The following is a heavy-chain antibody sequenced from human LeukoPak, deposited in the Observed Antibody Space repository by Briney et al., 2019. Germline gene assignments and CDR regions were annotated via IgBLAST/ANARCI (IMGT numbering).Heavy chain of an antibody. Sequence: PAGSLRLSCAASGFTVSSNYMSWVRQAPGQGLELDSVIYSGGSTYYADSAKGQLTISRDNSKSTLYIQMNSLRAEDTAVYYCARAKPKNIVRGLIMRRESRYYFDYWGQGTLVTVSS. V-gene: IGHV3-53*01. CDR3: ARAKPKNIVRGLIMRRESRYYFDY. CDR2: IYSGGST. J-gene: IGHJ4*02. CDR1: GFTVSSNY. D-gene: IGHD3-10*01.